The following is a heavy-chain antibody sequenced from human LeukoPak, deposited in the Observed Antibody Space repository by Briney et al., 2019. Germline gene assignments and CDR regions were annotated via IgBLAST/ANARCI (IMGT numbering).Heavy chain of an antibody. V-gene: IGHV4-34*01. Sequence: PSETLSLACAVYGGSFSGYYWSWIRQPPGKGLEWIGEINHSGSTNYNPSLKSRVTISVDTSKNQFSLKLSSVTAADTAVYYCARRITTQYCSSTSCPRRRDWFDPWGQGTLVTVSS. J-gene: IGHJ5*02. CDR1: GGSFSGYY. CDR3: ARRITTQYCSSTSCPRRRDWFDP. CDR2: INHSGST. D-gene: IGHD2-2*01.